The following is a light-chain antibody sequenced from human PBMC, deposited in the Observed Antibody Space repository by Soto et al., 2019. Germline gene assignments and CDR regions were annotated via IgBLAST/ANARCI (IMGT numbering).Light chain of an antibody. J-gene: IGKJ5*01. CDR1: QSVSSN. CDR2: GAS. V-gene: IGKV3-15*01. Sequence: EIVMTQSPATPSVSTGERVALSCRASQSVSSNLAWYQQKPGQAPRLLIFGASTRATGIPARFSGSGSGTEFTLTISSLQSEDFAVYYCQQYNKWPPITFGQGTRLEIK. CDR3: QQYNKWPPIT.